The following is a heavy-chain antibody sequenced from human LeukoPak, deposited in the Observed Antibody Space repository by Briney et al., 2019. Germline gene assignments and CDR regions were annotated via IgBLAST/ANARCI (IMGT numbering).Heavy chain of an antibody. CDR2: IWYDGSNK. J-gene: IGHJ6*02. Sequence: GRSLRLSCAASGLTFIRYGSQSGRQAPGKRLEWVAVIWYDGSNKYYAVSVKGRFTISRDNSKNTLYLQMNSLRAEDTAVYYCARVPSSYDSSGYYDPDYYGMDVWGQGTTVTVSS. CDR1: GLTFIRYG. D-gene: IGHD3-22*01. V-gene: IGHV3-33*01. CDR3: ARVPSSYDSSGYYDPDYYGMDV.